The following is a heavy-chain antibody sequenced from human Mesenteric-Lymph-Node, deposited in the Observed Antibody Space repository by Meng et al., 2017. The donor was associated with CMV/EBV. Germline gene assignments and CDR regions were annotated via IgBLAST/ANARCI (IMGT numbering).Heavy chain of an antibody. CDR3: AKSHYDILTGHYYGLDV. D-gene: IGHD3-9*01. CDR1: GFTFSSYA. CDR2: IWYDGSDK. V-gene: IGHV3-33*06. J-gene: IGHJ6*02. Sequence: GESLKISCAASGFTFSSYAMHWVRQAPGKGLEWVAVIWYDGSDKYYADSVKGRFTISRDNSKNTLYLQMNSLRAEDTAMYYCAKSHYDILTGHYYGLDVWGQGTTVTVSS.